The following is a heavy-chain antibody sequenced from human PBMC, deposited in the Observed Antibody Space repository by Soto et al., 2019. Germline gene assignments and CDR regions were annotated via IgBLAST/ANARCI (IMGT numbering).Heavy chain of an antibody. Sequence: SETLSLTCAVYGGSFSGYYWSWIRQPPGKGLEWIGEINHSGSTNYNPSLKSRVTISVDTSKNQFSLKLSSVTAADTAVYYCARGPKGGSSSWYYYYYYMDVWGKGTTVTVSS. J-gene: IGHJ6*03. CDR1: GGSFSGYY. V-gene: IGHV4-34*01. CDR2: INHSGST. D-gene: IGHD6-13*01. CDR3: ARGPKGGSSSWYYYYYYMDV.